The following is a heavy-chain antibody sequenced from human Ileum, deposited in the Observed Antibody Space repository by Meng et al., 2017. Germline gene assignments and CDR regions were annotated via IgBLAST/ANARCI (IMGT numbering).Heavy chain of an antibody. Sequence: QVQFVQSGAEVKKPGASVRISCKASGFTLRNYAIYWVRQAPGQSLEWLGWIHAGSGDTKFSQTFQGRLTFDRDTSADTVYMELSSLASGDRAVYYCGRGRASFYFDFLGQGTLVTVSS. CDR1: GFTLRNYA. D-gene: IGHD6-6*01. J-gene: IGHJ4*01. V-gene: IGHV1-3*01. CDR3: GRGRASFYFDF. CDR2: IHAGSGDT.